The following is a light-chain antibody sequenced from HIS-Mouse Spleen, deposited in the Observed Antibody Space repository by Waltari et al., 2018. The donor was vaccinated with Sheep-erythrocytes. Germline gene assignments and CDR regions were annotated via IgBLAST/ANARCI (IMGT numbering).Light chain of an antibody. J-gene: IGKJ2*02. CDR3: QQYNNWPPGT. CDR1: QSVSSN. CDR2: GVS. Sequence: VMTQSPATLSVSPGERATLSCRASQSVSSNLAWYQQKPGQAPRLLIYGVSTRATGIPARFSGSGSGTEFTLTISSMQSEDFAVYYCQQYNNWPPGTFGQGTKLEIK. V-gene: IGKV3-15*01.